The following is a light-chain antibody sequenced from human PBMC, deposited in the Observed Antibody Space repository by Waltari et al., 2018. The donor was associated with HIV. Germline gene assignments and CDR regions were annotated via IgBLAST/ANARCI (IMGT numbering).Light chain of an antibody. V-gene: IGLV1-47*01. CDR3: AAWDHDLSAVL. Sequence: QSVLTQAPSTSETPGQRVTISCSGSTSNIGRSYVYWYHQLPGTAPKLLIYRNYQRSSGVPDRFSGSKSGTSASLAISGLRPEDEGDYFCAAWDHDLSAVLFGGGTKLTVL. CDR1: TSNIGRSY. CDR2: RNY. J-gene: IGLJ2*01.